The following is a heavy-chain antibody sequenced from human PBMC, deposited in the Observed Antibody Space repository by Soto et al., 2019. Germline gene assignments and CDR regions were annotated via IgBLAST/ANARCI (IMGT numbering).Heavy chain of an antibody. J-gene: IGHJ5*02. V-gene: IGHV1-18*01. CDR1: GYTFTSYG. Sequence: QVQLVQSGAEVKKPGASVKVSCKTSGYTFTSYGISWVRQAPGQGLEWMGWISPYNGKTNYAQKVQGRVTMTTDTSTSKAYMELRSLRSDDTAVYYCARDYSSGWSTNFWGKGENWFDPWGQGTLVTVSS. CDR2: ISPYNGKT. D-gene: IGHD6-19*01. CDR3: ARDYSSGWSTNFWGKGENWFDP.